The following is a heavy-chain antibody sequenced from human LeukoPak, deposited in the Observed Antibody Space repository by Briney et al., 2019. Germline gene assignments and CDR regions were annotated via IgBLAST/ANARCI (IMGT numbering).Heavy chain of an antibody. CDR2: INSDETTT. CDR1: GFTFSNYW. Sequence: HPGGSLRLSCAASGFTFSNYWMHWVRQAPGKGLVWVSRINSDETTTTYADSVRGRFTISRDNAKNTLYLQMDSLRAEDTAVYYCARENTQYSYGQYWGQGALVTVSS. J-gene: IGHJ4*02. D-gene: IGHD5-18*01. V-gene: IGHV3-74*01. CDR3: ARENTQYSYGQY.